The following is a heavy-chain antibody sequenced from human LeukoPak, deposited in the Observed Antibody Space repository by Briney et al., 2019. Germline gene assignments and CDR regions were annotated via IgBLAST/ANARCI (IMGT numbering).Heavy chain of an antibody. D-gene: IGHD3-10*01. CDR2: MIPLFGTA. CDR3: ARVPEGSYGSGSYYALVY. V-gene: IGHV1-69*06. J-gene: IGHJ4*02. Sequence: SVKVSCKASGGTFTSYAISCVRHAPGQALEWMGGMIPLFGTANYAQKFQGRVTITADKSTSTPYMELSSLRAEDSAVYYCARVPEGSYGSGSYYALVYWGQGTLISVSS. CDR1: GGTFTSYA.